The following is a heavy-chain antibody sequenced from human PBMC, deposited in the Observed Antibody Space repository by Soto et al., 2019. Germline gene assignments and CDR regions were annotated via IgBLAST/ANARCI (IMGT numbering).Heavy chain of an antibody. V-gene: IGHV3-7*03. J-gene: IGHJ4*02. Sequence: GGSLRLSCAASGFTFSNYWMSWVRQAPGKGLEWVANIKQDGSEKYYVDSVKGRFTISRDNAKNSLYLQMNSLRAEDTAVYYCARLIGYQVHYFDYWGQGTLVTVSS. CDR1: GFTFSNYW. D-gene: IGHD2-2*01. CDR2: IKQDGSEK. CDR3: ARLIGYQVHYFDY.